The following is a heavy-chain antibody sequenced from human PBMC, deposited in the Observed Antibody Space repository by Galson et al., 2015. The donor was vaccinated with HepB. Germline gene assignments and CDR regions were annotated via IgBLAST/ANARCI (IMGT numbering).Heavy chain of an antibody. V-gene: IGHV3-21*01. CDR1: GFTFTSYS. CDR2: ISSSSHYM. J-gene: IGHJ4*02. Sequence: SLRLSCATSGFTFTSYSMNWVRQAPGKGLEWVSSISSSSHYMYYADSVRGRFSISRDNAKNSLYLQMNSLRAEDTAVYYCARWGDYWGQGTLVAVSS. D-gene: IGHD1-26*01. CDR3: ARWGDY.